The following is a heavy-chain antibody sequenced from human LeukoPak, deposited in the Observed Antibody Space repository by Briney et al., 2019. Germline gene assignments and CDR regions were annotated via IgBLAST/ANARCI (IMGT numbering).Heavy chain of an antibody. J-gene: IGHJ4*01. D-gene: IGHD3-22*01. V-gene: IGHV3-23*01. CDR2: ISGSGGST. Sequence: PGGSLRLSCAASGFTFSSSAMNWVRQAPGKGLEWVSSISGSGGSTNYTDSVKGRFTISRDNSKNTLYLQMNSLRAEDTAVYYCAKRTYYYDSSGYYHRNDYLGQGTPVTGSS. CDR3: AKRTYYYDSSGYYHRNDY. CDR1: GFTFSSSA.